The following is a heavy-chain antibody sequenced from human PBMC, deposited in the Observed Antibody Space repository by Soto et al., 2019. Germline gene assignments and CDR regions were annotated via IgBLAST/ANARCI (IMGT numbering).Heavy chain of an antibody. CDR3: AKGGWIQLRGVDY. V-gene: IGHV4-31*03. CDR1: GGSISSGGYY. J-gene: IGHJ4*02. Sequence: SETLSLTCTVSGGSISSGGYYWSWIRQHPGKGLEWIGYIYYSGSTYYNPSLKSRVTISVDTSKNQFSLKLSSVTAADTAVYYCAKGGWIQLRGVDYWGQGTLVTVSS. CDR2: IYYSGST. D-gene: IGHD5-18*01.